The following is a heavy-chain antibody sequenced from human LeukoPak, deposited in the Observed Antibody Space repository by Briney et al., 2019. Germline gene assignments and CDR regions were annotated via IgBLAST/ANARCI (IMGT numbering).Heavy chain of an antibody. D-gene: IGHD2/OR15-2a*01. Sequence: SVKVSCKASGGTFSSYAISWVRQAPGQGLEWMGGIIPIFGTENYVQKFQGRVTITADESTSTAYMELSSLRSEDTDVYYCARDKNMEGFDPWGQGTLVTVSS. CDR3: ARDKNMEGFDP. V-gene: IGHV1-69*01. J-gene: IGHJ5*02. CDR1: GGTFSSYA. CDR2: IIPIFGTE.